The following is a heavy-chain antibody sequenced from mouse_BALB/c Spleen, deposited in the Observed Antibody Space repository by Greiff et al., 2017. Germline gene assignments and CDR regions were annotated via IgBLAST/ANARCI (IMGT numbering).Heavy chain of an antibody. CDR3: ARSYDYDGEGYYAMDY. CDR2: ISDGGSYT. D-gene: IGHD2-4*01. V-gene: IGHV5-4*02. J-gene: IGHJ4*01. Sequence: EVKLMESGGGLVKPGGSLKLSCAASGFTFSDYYMYWVRQTPEKRLEWVATISDGGSYTYYPDSVKGRFTISRDNAKNNLYLQMSSLKSEDTAMYYCARSYDYDGEGYYAMDYWGQGTSVTVSS. CDR1: GFTFSDYY.